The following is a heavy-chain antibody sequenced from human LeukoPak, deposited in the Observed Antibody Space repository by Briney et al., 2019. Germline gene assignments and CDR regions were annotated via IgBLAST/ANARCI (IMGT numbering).Heavy chain of an antibody. V-gene: IGHV3-69-1*01. D-gene: IGHD3-22*01. Sequence: GGSLRLSCAASGFTFSNAWMSWVRQAPGKGLEWVSSITSSSYIYYADSVKGRFTISRDNAKNSLYLQMNSLRAENTAVYYCARHVVAVGFDYWGQGTLVTVSS. CDR1: GFTFSNAW. CDR3: ARHVVAVGFDY. CDR2: ITSSSYI. J-gene: IGHJ4*02.